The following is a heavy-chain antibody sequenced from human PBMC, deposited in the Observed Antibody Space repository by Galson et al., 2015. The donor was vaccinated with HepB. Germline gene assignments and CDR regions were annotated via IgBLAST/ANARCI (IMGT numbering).Heavy chain of an antibody. CDR3: VRDVPTAFLDY. Sequence: SLRLSCAASGFAFEHLWMHWVRQVPGKGLVWVPRITSAGSDTKCADFVEGRFTVSRDNAKNTLFLQMNSLRPEDTAIYYCVRDVPTAFLDYWGQGTQVTVSS. J-gene: IGHJ4*02. D-gene: IGHD4-11*01. CDR1: GFAFEHLW. CDR2: ITSAGSDT. V-gene: IGHV3-74*03.